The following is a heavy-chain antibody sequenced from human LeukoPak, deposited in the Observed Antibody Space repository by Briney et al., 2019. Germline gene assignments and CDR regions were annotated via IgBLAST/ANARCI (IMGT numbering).Heavy chain of an antibody. CDR2: IYYSGST. Sequence: SETLSLTCTVSGGSISSSSYYWGWIRQPPGKGLEWIGSIYYSGSTYYNPSLKSRVTISVDTSKNQFSLKLSSVTAADTAVYYCARSAWVMTTVTSFDYWGQGTLVTVSS. CDR3: ARSAWVMTTVTSFDY. CDR1: GGSISSSSYY. V-gene: IGHV4-39*01. D-gene: IGHD4-17*01. J-gene: IGHJ4*02.